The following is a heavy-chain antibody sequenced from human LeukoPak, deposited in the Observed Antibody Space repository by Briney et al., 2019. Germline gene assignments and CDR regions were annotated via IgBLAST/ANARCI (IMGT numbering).Heavy chain of an antibody. CDR1: GFTFSSYG. Sequence: GGSLRLSCAASGFTFSSYGMHWVRQAPGKGLEWVAVISYDGSNKYYADSVKGRFTISRDNSKNTLHLQMNSLRAEDTAVYYCARDQAARPLKGLEDWGQGTLVTVSS. CDR2: ISYDGSNK. CDR3: ARDQAARPLKGLED. V-gene: IGHV3-30*03. J-gene: IGHJ4*02. D-gene: IGHD6-6*01.